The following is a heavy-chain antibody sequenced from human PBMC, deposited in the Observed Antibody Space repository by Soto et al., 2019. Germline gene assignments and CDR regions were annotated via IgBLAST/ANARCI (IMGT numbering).Heavy chain of an antibody. CDR3: ARDSGFPSGYPRPTSGMDV. Sequence: PGGSLRLSCAASGFTFSSYWMSWVRQAPGKGLEWVANIKQDGSEKYYVDSVKGRFTISRDNAKNSLYLQMNSLRAEDTAVYYCARDSGFPSGYPRPTSGMDVWGQGTTVTVSS. D-gene: IGHD3-3*01. V-gene: IGHV3-7*01. J-gene: IGHJ6*02. CDR2: IKQDGSEK. CDR1: GFTFSSYW.